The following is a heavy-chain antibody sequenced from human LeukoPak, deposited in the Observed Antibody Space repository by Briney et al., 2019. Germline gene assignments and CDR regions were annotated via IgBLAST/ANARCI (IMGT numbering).Heavy chain of an antibody. CDR3: ARAQYYYDSSGSYYVGFDH. CDR1: GFTFSSSW. D-gene: IGHD3-22*01. J-gene: IGHJ4*02. V-gene: IGHV3-74*01. Sequence: GGSLRLSCAASGFTFSSSWMHWVRQAPGKGLVWVSRIHSDGSSINYADSVKGRFTISRDNTKNTLFLQMNSLRAEDTAVYYCARAQYYYDSSGSYYVGFDHWGQGTLVTVSS. CDR2: IHSDGSSI.